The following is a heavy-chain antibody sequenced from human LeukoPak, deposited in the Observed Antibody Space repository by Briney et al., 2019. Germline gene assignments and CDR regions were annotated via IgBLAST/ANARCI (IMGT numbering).Heavy chain of an antibody. J-gene: IGHJ6*02. D-gene: IGHD2-2*01. Sequence: PSETLSLTCAVYGGPFSGYYWSWIRQPPGKGLEWIGEINHSGSTNYNPSLKSRVTISVDTSKNQFSLKLSSVTAADTAVYYCARSYAGGYYYYYGMDVWGQGTTVTVSS. CDR2: INHSGST. CDR3: ARSYAGGYYYYYGMDV. V-gene: IGHV4-34*01. CDR1: GGPFSGYY.